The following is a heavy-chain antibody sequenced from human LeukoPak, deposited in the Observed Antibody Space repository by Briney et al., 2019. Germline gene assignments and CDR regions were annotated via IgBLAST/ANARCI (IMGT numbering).Heavy chain of an antibody. V-gene: IGHV3-7*01. D-gene: IGHD6-13*01. Sequence: GGSLRLSCAASGFTFSSYWMTWVRQAPGKGLEWVANIKQDGSEKYYVDSVKGRFTISRDNAKNSLDLQMNSLRDEDTAVYYCAKVQTAAGDYWGQGTLVTVSS. CDR1: GFTFSSYW. CDR2: IKQDGSEK. J-gene: IGHJ4*02. CDR3: AKVQTAAGDY.